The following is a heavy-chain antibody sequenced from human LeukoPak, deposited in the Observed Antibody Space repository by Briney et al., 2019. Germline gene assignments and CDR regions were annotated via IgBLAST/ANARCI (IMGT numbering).Heavy chain of an antibody. CDR3: AKAPGGYYGSGFDY. CDR2: ISGSGGST. J-gene: IGHJ4*02. D-gene: IGHD3-10*01. Sequence: GGSLRLSCAASGFTFSSYGMSWVRQAPGKGLEWVSAISGSGGSTYYADSVKGRFTISRDNSKNTLYLQMNSLRAEDTAVYYCAKAPGGYYGSGFDYWGQGTLVTVSS. CDR1: GFTFSSYG. V-gene: IGHV3-23*01.